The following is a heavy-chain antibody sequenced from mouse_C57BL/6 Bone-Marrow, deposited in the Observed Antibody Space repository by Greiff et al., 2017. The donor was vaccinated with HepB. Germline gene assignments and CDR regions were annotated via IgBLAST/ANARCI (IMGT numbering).Heavy chain of an antibody. V-gene: IGHV1-69*01. CDR3: ARAEILWIRRVYFDY. CDR2: IDPSDSYT. D-gene: IGHD2-2*01. Sequence: QVQLQQPGAELVMPGASVKLSCKASGYTFTSYWMHWVKQRPGQGLEWIGEIDPSDSYTNYNQKFKGKSTLTVDKSSSTAYMQLTSLTSEDSGVYYCARAEILWIRRVYFDYWGQGTTLTVSS. CDR1: GYTFTSYW. J-gene: IGHJ2*01.